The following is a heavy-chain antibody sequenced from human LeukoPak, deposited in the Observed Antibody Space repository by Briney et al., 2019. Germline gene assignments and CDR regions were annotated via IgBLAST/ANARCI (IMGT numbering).Heavy chain of an antibody. CDR2: ISGSGGST. V-gene: IGHV3-23*01. Sequence: PGGSLRLSCAASGFTFSSYAMSWVRQAPGKGLEWVSAISGSGGSTYYADSVKGRFTITRDNSKNTLYLQMNSLRAEDTAVYYCAKDEYSGYVGWFDPWGQGTLVTVSS. CDR1: GFTFSSYA. J-gene: IGHJ5*02. D-gene: IGHD5-12*01. CDR3: AKDEYSGYVGWFDP.